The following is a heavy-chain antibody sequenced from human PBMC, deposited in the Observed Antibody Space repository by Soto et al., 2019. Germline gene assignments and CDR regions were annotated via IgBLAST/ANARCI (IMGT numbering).Heavy chain of an antibody. V-gene: IGHV4-4*02. J-gene: IGHJ5*02. CDR2: IYHSGST. CDR1: GGSISSSNW. D-gene: IGHD4-17*01. Sequence: QVQLQESGPGLVKPSGTLSLTCAVSGGSISSSNWWSWVRQPPGKGLEWIGEIYHSGSTNYNPSLKRRVTLIRNKSQNQFPLKLSSLNPAETAVDYLAGSPPPTTVTKGSNWFDPWGQGTLVTVSS. CDR3: AGSPPPTTVTKGSNWFDP.